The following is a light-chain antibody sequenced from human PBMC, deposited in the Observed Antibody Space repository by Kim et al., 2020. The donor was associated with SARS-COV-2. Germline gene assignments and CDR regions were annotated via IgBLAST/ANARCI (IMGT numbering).Light chain of an antibody. V-gene: IGKV2-30*01. CDR1: RSRVDNDENTY. CDR2: KVS. CDR3: MQGTQWPYT. Sequence: ASSTGRSSRSRVDNDENTYVNWCQQRPGQSPRRLIYKVSNRDSGVPDRFSGSGSGNDFTLKISRVEAEDVGVYYYCMQGTQWPYTFGQGTKLEI. J-gene: IGKJ2*01.